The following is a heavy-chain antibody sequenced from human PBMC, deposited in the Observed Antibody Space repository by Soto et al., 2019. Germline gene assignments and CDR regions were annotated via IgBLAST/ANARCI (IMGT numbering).Heavy chain of an antibody. Sequence: EVQLVESGGGLVPPGGSLTVSCAASGFTLGHYSMSWVRQAPGKGLEWVSYSSSSSTNIHYADSVKGRFTIARDNAKNSLSLRMNSLRVDDTAVDYCARGYAYGISFWGQGTMVIVAS. J-gene: IGHJ4*02. V-gene: IGHV3-48*04. CDR1: GFTLGHYS. D-gene: IGHD6-6*01. CDR3: ARGYAYGISF. CDR2: SSSSSTNI.